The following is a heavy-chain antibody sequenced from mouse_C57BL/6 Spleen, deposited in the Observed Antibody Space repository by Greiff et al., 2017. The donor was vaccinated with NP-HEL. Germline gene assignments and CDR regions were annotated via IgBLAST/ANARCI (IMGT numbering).Heavy chain of an antibody. V-gene: IGHV14-4*01. Sequence: QQQSGAELVRPGASVKLSCTASGFNIKDDYMHWVKQRPEQGLEWIGWIDPENGDTEYASKFQGKATITADTSSNTAYLQLSSLTSEDTAVYYCTTVYYYGSSYKVYWGQGTTLTVSS. CDR2: IDPENGDT. CDR3: TTVYYYGSSYKVY. CDR1: GFNIKDDY. D-gene: IGHD1-1*01. J-gene: IGHJ2*01.